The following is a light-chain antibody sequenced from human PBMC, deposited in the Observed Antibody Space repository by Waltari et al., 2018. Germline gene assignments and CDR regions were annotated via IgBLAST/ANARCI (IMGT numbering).Light chain of an antibody. CDR3: QQYGSSWT. J-gene: IGKJ1*01. CDR1: QSVSSSY. CDR2: DAS. Sequence: EIVLTQSPATRSLSPGERATLSCGASQSVSSSYLAWYQQKPGLAPRLLIYDASSRATGIPDRCSGSGSGTDFTLTISRLEPEDFAVYYCQQYGSSWTFGQGTKVEIK. V-gene: IGKV3D-20*01.